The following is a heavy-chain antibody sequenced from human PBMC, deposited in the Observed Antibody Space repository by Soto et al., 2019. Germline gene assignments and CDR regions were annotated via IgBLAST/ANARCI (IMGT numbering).Heavy chain of an antibody. CDR3: ARMGDSSGSSGGFDP. J-gene: IGHJ5*02. CDR1: GFTVSSNY. V-gene: IGHV3-66*01. Sequence: GGSLRLSCAASGFTVSSNYMSWVRQAPGKGLEWVSVIYSGGSTYYADSVKGRFTISRDNSKNTLYLQMNSLRAEDTAVYYCARMGDSSGSSGGFDPWGQGTLVTVSS. D-gene: IGHD3-22*01. CDR2: IYSGGST.